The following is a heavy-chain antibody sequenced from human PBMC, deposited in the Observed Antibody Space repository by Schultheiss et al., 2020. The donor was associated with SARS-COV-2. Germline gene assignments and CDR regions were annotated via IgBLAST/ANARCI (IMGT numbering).Heavy chain of an antibody. CDR2: INSDGSTI. J-gene: IGHJ3*02. CDR1: GLTFSSYW. Sequence: GESLKISCVASGLTFSSYWMQWVRQAPGKGLVWVSGINSDGSTIRYADSVKGRFTISRDNAKNTLYLQMNSLRAEDTAVYYCARDRVGPRAFDIWGQGTMVTVSS. D-gene: IGHD3-10*01. CDR3: ARDRVGPRAFDI. V-gene: IGHV3-74*01.